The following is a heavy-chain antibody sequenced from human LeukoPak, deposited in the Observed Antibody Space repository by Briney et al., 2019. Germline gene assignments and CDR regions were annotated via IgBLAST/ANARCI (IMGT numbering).Heavy chain of an antibody. D-gene: IGHD3-3*01. CDR1: GFTFSSYS. CDR3: AKAGTTLVLRLLEWVTNFDY. J-gene: IGHJ4*02. V-gene: IGHV3-21*01. Sequence: GGSLRLSCAASGFTFSSYSMNWVRQAPGKGLEWVSSISSSSSYIYYADSVKGRFTISRDNAKNSLYLQMNSLRAEDTAVYYCAKAGTTLVLRLLEWVTNFDYWGQGTLVTVSS. CDR2: ISSSSSYI.